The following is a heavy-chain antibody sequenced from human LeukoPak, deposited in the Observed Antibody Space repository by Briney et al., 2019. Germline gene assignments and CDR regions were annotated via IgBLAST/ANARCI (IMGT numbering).Heavy chain of an antibody. CDR3: ARHKAASYFDY. Sequence: GGSLRLSCAASGFTFSSYSMNWVRQAPGKGLEWVSVIYSGGSTYYADSVKGRFTISRDNSKNTLYLQMNSLRAEDTAVYYCARHKAASYFDYWGQGTLVTVSS. J-gene: IGHJ4*02. CDR2: IYSGGST. CDR1: GFTFSSYS. V-gene: IGHV3-66*04. D-gene: IGHD6-13*01.